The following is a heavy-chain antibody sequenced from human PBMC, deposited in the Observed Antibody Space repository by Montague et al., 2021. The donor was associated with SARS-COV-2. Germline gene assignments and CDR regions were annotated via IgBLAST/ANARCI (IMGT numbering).Heavy chain of an antibody. CDR1: GGSFSGYY. CDR2: INHSGST. CDR3: ARGRYSSSWYGEQRNGFDP. Sequence: SETLSLTCAVYGGSFSGYYWSWIRQPPGKGLEWIGEINHSGSTNYNPSLKSRVTISVDTSKNQFSLKLSSVTAADTAVYDCARGRYSSSWYGEQRNGFDPWGQGTLVTVSS. D-gene: IGHD6-13*01. V-gene: IGHV4-34*01. J-gene: IGHJ5*02.